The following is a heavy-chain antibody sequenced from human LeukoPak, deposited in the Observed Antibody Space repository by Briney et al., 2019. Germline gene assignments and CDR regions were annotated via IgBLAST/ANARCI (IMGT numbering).Heavy chain of an antibody. V-gene: IGHV3-48*01. CDR2: ISSSSSTI. Sequence: GGSLRLSCAASGFTFSSYSMNWVRQAPGKGLEWVSYISSSSSTIYYADSVKGRFTISRDNAKNSLYLQMNSLRAEDTAVYYCARVKGFEYDNGDYANWSAFDIWGQGTMVTVSS. J-gene: IGHJ3*02. CDR3: ARVKGFEYDNGDYANWSAFDI. D-gene: IGHD4-17*01. CDR1: GFTFSSYS.